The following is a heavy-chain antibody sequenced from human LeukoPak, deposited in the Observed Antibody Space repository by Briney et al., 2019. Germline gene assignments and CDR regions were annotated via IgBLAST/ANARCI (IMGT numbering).Heavy chain of an antibody. CDR2: INWNGDDT. D-gene: IGHD1-26*01. Sequence: GGSLRLSCAASGFTFDDYGMSWVRQAPGKGLEWVAGINWNGDDTTYADSVKGRFTISRDNAKNSLYLQMNSLRAEDTAVYYCAREFSGSYRFFDYWGQGTLVTVSS. CDR1: GFTFDDYG. V-gene: IGHV3-20*04. J-gene: IGHJ4*02. CDR3: AREFSGSYRFFDY.